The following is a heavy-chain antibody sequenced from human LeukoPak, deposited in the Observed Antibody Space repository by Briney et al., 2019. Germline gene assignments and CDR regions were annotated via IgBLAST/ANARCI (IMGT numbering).Heavy chain of an antibody. CDR2: ISSSSSTI. CDR1: GFTFSSYS. V-gene: IGHV3-48*02. CDR3: ARGAIPAVLYYFDY. J-gene: IGHJ4*02. Sequence: PGGSLRLSCAASGFTFSSYSMNWVRQAPGKGLEWVSYISSSSSTIYYADSVKGRFTISRDNAKNSLYLQMNSLRDEDTAVYYCARGAIPAVLYYFDYWGQGSLVTVSS. D-gene: IGHD1-14*01.